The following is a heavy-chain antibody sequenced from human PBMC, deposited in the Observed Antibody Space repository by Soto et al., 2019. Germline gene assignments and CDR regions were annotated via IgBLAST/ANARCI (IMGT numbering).Heavy chain of an antibody. Sequence: SETLSLTCTVSGGCISSYYWSWIRQPPGKGLEWIGYIYYSGSTNYNPSLKSRVTISVDTSKNQFSLKLSSVTAADTAVYYCARLASDVVVAADLGYKNVWGKGTTVTVSS. CDR3: ARLASDVVVAADLGYKNV. CDR2: IYYSGST. V-gene: IGHV4-59*08. CDR1: GGCISSYY. J-gene: IGHJ6*03. D-gene: IGHD2-15*01.